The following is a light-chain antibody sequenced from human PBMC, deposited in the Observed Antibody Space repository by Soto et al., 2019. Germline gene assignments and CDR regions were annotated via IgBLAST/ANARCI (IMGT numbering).Light chain of an antibody. Sequence: DIQMTQSPATLSASVGDGVTITCRASQSIGSWLAWYQQKRGKAPKLMIYKATNLQSGVPSRFRGSGSGTDFSLTNSSLQPVDSATYFCQQYNSFQYTFGPGTQLEI. V-gene: IGKV1-5*03. CDR1: QSIGSW. CDR3: QQYNSFQYT. J-gene: IGKJ2*01. CDR2: KAT.